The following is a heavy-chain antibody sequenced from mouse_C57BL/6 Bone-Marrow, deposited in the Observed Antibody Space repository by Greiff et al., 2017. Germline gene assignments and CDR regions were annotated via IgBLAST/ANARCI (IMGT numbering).Heavy chain of an antibody. V-gene: IGHV3-1*01. J-gene: IGHJ4*01. CDR2: ISYSGST. CDR1: GYSITSGYD. CDR3: ARGGGYYGSSYVYAMDY. D-gene: IGHD1-1*01. Sequence: DVQLQESGPGMVKPSPSLSLTCTVTGYSITSGYDWHWIRHFPGNKLEWMGYISYSGSTTYNPSLKSRISITHDTSKNHFFLKLNSVTTEDTATYYCARGGGYYGSSYVYAMDYWGQGTSVTVSS.